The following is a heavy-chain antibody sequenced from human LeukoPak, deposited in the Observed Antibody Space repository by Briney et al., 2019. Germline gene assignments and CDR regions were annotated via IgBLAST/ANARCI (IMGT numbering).Heavy chain of an antibody. CDR3: ARVVVGYYYDSSGYWDY. D-gene: IGHD3-22*01. CDR2: ISAYNGNT. CDR1: GYTFTSYG. J-gene: IGHJ4*02. Sequence: ASVKVSCKASGYTFTSYGISWVRQAPGQGLEWMGWISAYNGNTNYAQKLQGRVTMTTDTSTSTAYMELRSLRSDDTAVYYCARVVVGYYYDSSGYWDYWGQGTLVTVSS. V-gene: IGHV1-18*01.